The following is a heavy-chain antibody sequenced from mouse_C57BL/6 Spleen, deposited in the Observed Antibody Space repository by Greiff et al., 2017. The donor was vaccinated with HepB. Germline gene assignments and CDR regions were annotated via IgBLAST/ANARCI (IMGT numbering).Heavy chain of an antibody. Sequence: QVQLKQPGAELVKPGASVKMSCKASGYTFTSYWITWVKQRPGQGLEWIGDIYPGSGSTNYNEKFKSKATLTVDTSSSTAYMQLSSLTSEDSAVYYCARGNYDVDYFDYWGQGTTLTVSS. J-gene: IGHJ2*01. V-gene: IGHV1-55*01. D-gene: IGHD2-3*01. CDR2: IYPGSGST. CDR3: ARGNYDVDYFDY. CDR1: GYTFTSYW.